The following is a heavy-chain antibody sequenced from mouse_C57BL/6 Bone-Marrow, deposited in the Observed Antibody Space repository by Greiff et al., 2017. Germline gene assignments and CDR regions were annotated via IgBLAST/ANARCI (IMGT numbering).Heavy chain of an antibody. J-gene: IGHJ3*01. Sequence: QVQLQQSGAELARPGASVKLSCKASGYTFTSYGISWVKQRTGQGLEWIGEIYPRSGNTYYNVKFKGKATLTADKSSSTAYMELRSLTSEDSAVYFCARGHYYGSSAWFAYWGQGTLVTVSA. CDR1: GYTFTSYG. V-gene: IGHV1-81*01. D-gene: IGHD1-1*01. CDR2: IYPRSGNT. CDR3: ARGHYYGSSAWFAY.